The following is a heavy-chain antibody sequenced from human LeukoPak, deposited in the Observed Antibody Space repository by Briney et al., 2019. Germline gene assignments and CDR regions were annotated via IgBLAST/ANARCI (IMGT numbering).Heavy chain of an antibody. CDR2: IYTSGST. CDR1: GGSISSGSYY. D-gene: IGHD5-24*01. J-gene: IGHJ3*02. CDR3: ARDLKDGYDI. V-gene: IGHV4-61*02. Sequence: SQTLSLTCTVSGGSISSGSYYWSWIRQPAGKGLEWIGRIYTSGSTNYNPSLKSRVTISADTSKNQFSLKLSSVTAADTAVYYCARDLKDGYDIWGQGTMVTVSS.